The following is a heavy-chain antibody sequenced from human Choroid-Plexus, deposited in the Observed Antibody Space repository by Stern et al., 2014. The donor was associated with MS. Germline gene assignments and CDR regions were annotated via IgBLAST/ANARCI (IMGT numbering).Heavy chain of an antibody. CDR2: VSYDGSNK. Sequence: VQLVESGGGVVQPGRPLRLSCAASGFTFGSSAMHWVRQAPGKGLEWVAGVSYDGSNKYYADSVKGRFTVSRDNSQNTLYMQMSSLRAEDTAVYYCAKDRQYLTYFFDHWGQGSLVTVSS. CDR1: GFTFGSSA. CDR3: AKDRQYLTYFFDH. V-gene: IGHV3-30*18. D-gene: IGHD2-8*01. J-gene: IGHJ5*02.